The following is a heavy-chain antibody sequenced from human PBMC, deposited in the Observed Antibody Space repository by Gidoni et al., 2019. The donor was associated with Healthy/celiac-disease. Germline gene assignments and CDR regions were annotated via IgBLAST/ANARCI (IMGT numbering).Heavy chain of an antibody. CDR3: ASLAPGERDCYSFTRQCHYYYYGMTS. CDR1: GGTFSSYA. Sequence: QVQLVQSGAEVKKPGSSVKVSCKASGGTFSSYAISWVRQAPGQGLEWMGGIIPIFGTANYAQKFQGRVTITADESTSTAYMELSSLRSEDTAVYYCASLAPGERDCYSFTRQCHYYYYGMTSGAKGPRSPSP. CDR2: IIPIFGTA. V-gene: IGHV1-69*01. D-gene: IGHD2-21*01. J-gene: IGHJ6*02.